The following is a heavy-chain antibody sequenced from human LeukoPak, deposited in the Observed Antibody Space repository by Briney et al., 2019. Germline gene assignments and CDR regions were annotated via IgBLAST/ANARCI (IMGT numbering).Heavy chain of an antibody. CDR1: GFTFSSSA. D-gene: IGHD6-19*01. CDR3: ARNRVAGTGYFDY. CDR2: IVVGSGNT. Sequence: GSSVKVSCKASGFTFSSSALHWVRQARGQRLEWIGWIVVGSGNTNYAQKFQKRVTFTRDMSTSTAYMDLSSLRSEDTAVYYCARNRVAGTGYFDYWGQGTLVTVSS. J-gene: IGHJ4*02. V-gene: IGHV1-58*01.